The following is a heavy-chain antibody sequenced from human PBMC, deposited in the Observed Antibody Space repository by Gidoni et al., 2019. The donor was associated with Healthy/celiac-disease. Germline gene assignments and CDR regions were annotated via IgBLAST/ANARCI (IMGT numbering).Heavy chain of an antibody. CDR2: ISSSVSTI. D-gene: IGHD3-10*01. CDR3: ARFAGGGWFDP. V-gene: IGHV3-11*01. Sequence: QVQLVESGGGLVQTGGSMRISCAASGFTFSDYYMSRNRQAPGKGLEWVSYISSSVSTIYYADSVKGRFTISRDNAKNSLYLQMNSLRAEDTAVYYCARFAGGGWFDPWGQGTLVTVSS. CDR1: GFTFSDYY. J-gene: IGHJ5*02.